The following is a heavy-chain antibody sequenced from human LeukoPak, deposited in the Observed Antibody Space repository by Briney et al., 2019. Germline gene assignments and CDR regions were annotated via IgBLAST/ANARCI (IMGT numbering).Heavy chain of an antibody. Sequence: PGGSLRLSCAASGFTVSSNYMSWVCQAPGKGLEWVSVIYSGGSTHYADSVKGRFTISRDNSKNTLYLQMNSLRAEDTAVYYCARGPGWYGMDVWGQGTTVTVSS. V-gene: IGHV3-53*01. CDR2: IYSGGST. J-gene: IGHJ6*02. D-gene: IGHD2-15*01. CDR3: ARGPGWYGMDV. CDR1: GFTVSSNY.